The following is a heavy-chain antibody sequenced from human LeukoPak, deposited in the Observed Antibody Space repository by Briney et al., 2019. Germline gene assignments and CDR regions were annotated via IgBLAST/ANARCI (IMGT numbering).Heavy chain of an antibody. Sequence: SETLSLTCAVYGGSFSGSYWSWIRQPPGKGLEWIGEINHSGSTNYNPSLKSRVTISVDTSKNQFSLKLSSVTAADTAVYSCARGAGSTTSNDAFDIWGQGTVVTVSS. V-gene: IGHV4-34*01. D-gene: IGHD1-1*01. CDR3: ARGAGSTTSNDAFDI. J-gene: IGHJ3*02. CDR1: GGSFSGSY. CDR2: INHSGST.